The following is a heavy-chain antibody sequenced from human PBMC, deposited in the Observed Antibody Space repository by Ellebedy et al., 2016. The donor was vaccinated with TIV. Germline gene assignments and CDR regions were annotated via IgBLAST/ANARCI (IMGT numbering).Heavy chain of an antibody. J-gene: IGHJ4*02. D-gene: IGHD2-15*01. CDR2: ISGSGGST. V-gene: IGHV3-23*01. CDR1: GFTFSSYA. Sequence: GESLKISXAASGFTFSSYAMSWVRQAPGKGLEWVSAISGSGGSTYYADSVKGRFTISRDNSKNTLYLQMNSLRAEDTAVYYCAKAKGPGGSWDYWGQGTLVTVSS. CDR3: AKAKGPGGSWDY.